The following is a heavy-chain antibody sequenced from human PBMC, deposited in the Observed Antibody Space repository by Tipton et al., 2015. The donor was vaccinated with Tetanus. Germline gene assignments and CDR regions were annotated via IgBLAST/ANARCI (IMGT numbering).Heavy chain of an antibody. CDR2: ISSDGTVI. V-gene: IGHV3-74*01. CDR3: ARDGGGLPY. CDR1: GFTFSNYR. J-gene: IGHJ4*02. Sequence: SLRLSCAASGFTFSNYRMHWVRQAPGKGLVWVSFISSDGTVIRYADSVKGRFTISRDNAKNAVYLQMSSLRVEDTAVYYCARDGGGLPYWGQGTLVTVSS. D-gene: IGHD3-16*01.